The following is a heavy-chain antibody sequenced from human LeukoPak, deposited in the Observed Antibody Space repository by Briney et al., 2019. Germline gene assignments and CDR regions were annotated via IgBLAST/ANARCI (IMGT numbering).Heavy chain of an antibody. CDR2: INSDGSST. CDR1: GFTFSSYW. V-gene: IGHV3-74*01. CDR3: AKDLRDIAVAGTNYFDY. D-gene: IGHD6-19*01. J-gene: IGHJ4*02. Sequence: GGSLRLSCAASGFTFSSYWMHWVRQAPGKGLVWVSRINSDGSSTSYADSVKGRFTISRDNAKNTLYLQMNSLRAEDTAVYYCAKDLRDIAVAGTNYFDYWGQGTLVTFSS.